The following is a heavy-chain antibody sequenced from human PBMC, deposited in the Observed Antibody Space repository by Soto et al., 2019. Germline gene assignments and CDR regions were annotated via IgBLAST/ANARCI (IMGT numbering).Heavy chain of an antibody. V-gene: IGHV1-18*01. D-gene: IGHD3-22*01. CDR1: GYTFSSYA. CDR2: ISPYNDDT. J-gene: IGHJ6*02. CDR3: ARGGYYDSSGSRDYHYYGMDV. Sequence: SVKVSCKASGYTFSSYAISWVRQAPGQGLEWLGWISPYNDDTKYAQKLQGRVFMTTDTPTKTAHLDLRSLRSDDTAVYYCARGGYYDSSGSRDYHYYGMDVWGQGTTVTVSS.